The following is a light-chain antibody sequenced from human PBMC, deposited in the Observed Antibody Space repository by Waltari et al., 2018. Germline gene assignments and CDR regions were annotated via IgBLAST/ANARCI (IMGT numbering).Light chain of an antibody. CDR1: QTITGSW. V-gene: IGKV3-20*01. J-gene: IGKJ4*02. Sequence: EIVLTQSPGTLSVSPVERGTVSCRASQTITGSWLTWYHQKPGQAPRLLSYGASNRAPGIPDRFRGSGSGTDFTLTISRLEPEDSAVYYCQQYDGSVVTFGGGTKVEIK. CDR2: GAS. CDR3: QQYDGSVVT.